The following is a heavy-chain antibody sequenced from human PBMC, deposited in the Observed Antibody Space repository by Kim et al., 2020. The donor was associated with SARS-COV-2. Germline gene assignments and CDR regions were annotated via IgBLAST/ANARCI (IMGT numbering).Heavy chain of an antibody. CDR1: GFTFSSYS. D-gene: IGHD5-18*01. CDR2: ISSSSRYI. CDR3: ARGPSGYRYGPGDY. V-gene: IGHV3-21*01. J-gene: IGHJ4*02. Sequence: GGSLRLSCAASGFTFSSYSMNWVRQAPGKGLEWVSSISSSSRYIYYADSVKGRFTISRDNAKNSLYLQMNSLRAEDTAVYYCARGPSGYRYGPGDYWGQGTLVTVSS.